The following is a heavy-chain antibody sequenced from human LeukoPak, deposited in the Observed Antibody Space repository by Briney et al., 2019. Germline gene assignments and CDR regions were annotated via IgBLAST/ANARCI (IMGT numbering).Heavy chain of an antibody. CDR3: ARQAGSGWYNY. Sequence: GRSLRLSCAASGFTFSSYSMNWVRQAPGKGLEWVSYISSSSSTIYYADSVKGRFTISRDNAKNSLYLQMNSLRAEDTAVYYCARQAGSGWYNYWGQGTLVTVSS. CDR2: ISSSSSTI. CDR1: GFTFSSYS. D-gene: IGHD6-19*01. V-gene: IGHV3-48*01. J-gene: IGHJ4*02.